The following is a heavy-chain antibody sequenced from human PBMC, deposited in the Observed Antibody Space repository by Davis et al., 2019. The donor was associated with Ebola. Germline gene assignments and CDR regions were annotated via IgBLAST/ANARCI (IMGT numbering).Heavy chain of an antibody. D-gene: IGHD2-21*01. CDR3: SRFGEGAY. J-gene: IGHJ4*02. CDR2: VSGSGRT. Sequence: PGGSLRLSCTVSGASVSGHYWNWFRQPPGKGLEWIGFVSGSGRTSYNPSLKSRVTISADTSKNQFSLNLSSVTAADTAVYFCSRFGEGAYWGQETLVTVSS. CDR1: GASVSGHY. V-gene: IGHV4-59*02.